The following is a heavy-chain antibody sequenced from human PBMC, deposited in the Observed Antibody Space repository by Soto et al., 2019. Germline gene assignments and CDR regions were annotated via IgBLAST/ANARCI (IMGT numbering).Heavy chain of an antibody. Sequence: EVQLVESGGGLVKPGGSLRLSCAASGFTFTRYSMNWVRQAPGKGLEWVSSISSTTNYIYYADSMKGRFTVSRDNAKNSVYLEMNSLSAEDTALYYCARESEXLTSNFDYWGQGTLVTVSS. V-gene: IGHV3-21*01. CDR3: ARESEXLTSNFDY. CDR1: GFTFTRYS. CDR2: ISSTTNYI. J-gene: IGHJ4*02.